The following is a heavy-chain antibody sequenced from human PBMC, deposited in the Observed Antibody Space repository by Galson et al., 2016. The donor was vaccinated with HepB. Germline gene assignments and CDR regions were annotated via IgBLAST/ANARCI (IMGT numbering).Heavy chain of an antibody. CDR1: GFTFSGDW. CDR2: INSDGSST. V-gene: IGHV3-74*01. J-gene: IGHJ4*02. CDR3: ARGGGNYNDYFDY. D-gene: IGHD4-11*01. Sequence: SLRLSCAASGFTFSGDWMHWVRQAPGKGLVWVSRINSDGSSTSYADSVKGRFTISRDNAKNTLYLQMNSLRAEDTAVYYCARGGGNYNDYFDYWGQGTLVTVSS.